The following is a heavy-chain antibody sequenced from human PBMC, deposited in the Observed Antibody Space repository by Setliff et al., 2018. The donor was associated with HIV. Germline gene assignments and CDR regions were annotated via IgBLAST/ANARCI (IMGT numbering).Heavy chain of an antibody. D-gene: IGHD3-10*01. V-gene: IGHV3-30*04. Sequence: GGSLRLSCAASRFTFSSHAMHWVRQAPGKGLEWVAVISYDGTNKYYADSVKGRFTISRDNSKNALYLQMNSLRAEDTAVYSCARDLYGSGSYSAFDIWGQGTLVTVS. J-gene: IGHJ3*02. CDR2: ISYDGTNK. CDR3: ARDLYGSGSYSAFDI. CDR1: RFTFSSHA.